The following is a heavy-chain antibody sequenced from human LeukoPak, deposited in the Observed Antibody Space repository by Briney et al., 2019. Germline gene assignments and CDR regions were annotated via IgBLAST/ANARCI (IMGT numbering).Heavy chain of an antibody. J-gene: IGHJ4*02. V-gene: IGHV4-59*08. CDR2: IYYSGST. CDR3: ARHSSRYYFDY. Sequence: SETLSLTCTVSGGSISSYYWSWIRQPPGKGLEWIGYIYYSGSTNYNPSLKSRVTISVDTSKNQFSLNLSSVTAADTAVYYCARHSSRYYFDYWGQGTLATVSS. CDR1: GGSISSYY. D-gene: IGHD6-6*01.